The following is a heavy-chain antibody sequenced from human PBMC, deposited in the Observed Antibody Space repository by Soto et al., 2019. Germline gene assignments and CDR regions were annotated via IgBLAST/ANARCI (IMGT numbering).Heavy chain of an antibody. J-gene: IGHJ4*02. CDR3: SRSLDS. CDR2: INPDGSEK. Sequence: PGGSLRLSCAASGFTFSSYAMSWVRQAPGKGLVWVANINPDGSEKQYVDSVKGRFTISRDNAKNSLYLQMSSVTAEDSALYYCSRSLDSWGQGTRVTVSS. V-gene: IGHV3-7*01. CDR1: GFTFSSYA.